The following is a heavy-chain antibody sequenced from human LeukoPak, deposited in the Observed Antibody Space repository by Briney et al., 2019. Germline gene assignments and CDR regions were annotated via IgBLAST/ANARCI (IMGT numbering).Heavy chain of an antibody. CDR3: AKDLNTYCTNGICYPGSS. V-gene: IGHV3-30*02. CDR2: IRYDGSYK. CDR1: GFTFSSYG. Sequence: PGGSLRLPCAASGFTFSSYGLHWVRQTPGKGLEWVAFIRYDGSYKYYADSVKGRFTISRDNSKNTLYLQMNSLRPEDTAVYYCAKDLNTYCTNGICYPGSSWGQGTMVTVSS. J-gene: IGHJ5*02. D-gene: IGHD2-8*01.